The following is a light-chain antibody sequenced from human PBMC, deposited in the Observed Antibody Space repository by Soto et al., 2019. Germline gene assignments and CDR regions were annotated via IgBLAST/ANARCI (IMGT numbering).Light chain of an antibody. CDR1: QSVGSN. J-gene: IGKJ2*01. Sequence: EIVMTQSPATPSVSPGERATLSCRASQSVGSNLAWYQQKRGQAPRLLIYGASTRATGIPARISGSGSGTEFTLTISSLQSEDFAVYYCQQYNNWPPYTFGQGTKLEIK. V-gene: IGKV3-15*01. CDR2: GAS. CDR3: QQYNNWPPYT.